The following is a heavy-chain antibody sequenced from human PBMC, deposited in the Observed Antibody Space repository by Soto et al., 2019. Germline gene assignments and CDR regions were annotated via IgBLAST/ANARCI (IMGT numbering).Heavy chain of an antibody. CDR2: IYHSGNT. J-gene: IGHJ3*01. V-gene: IGHV4-4*02. CDR1: GDSIISSNW. Sequence: QVQLQESGPGLVKPSGTLSLTCVVSGDSIISSNWWSWVRQSPGKGLEWIGEIYHSGNTNSNPSLKSRVPIPVNKXXNQFSLRLTSVTAADTARYYCAKGTVVRAAAQLDVWGQGTKVTVSS. CDR3: AKGTVVRAAAQLDV. D-gene: IGHD2-2*01.